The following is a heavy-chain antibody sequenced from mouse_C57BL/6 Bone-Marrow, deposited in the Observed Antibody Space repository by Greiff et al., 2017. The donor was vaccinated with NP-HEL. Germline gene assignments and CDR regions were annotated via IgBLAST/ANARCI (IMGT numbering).Heavy chain of an antibody. V-gene: IGHV1-78*01. J-gene: IGHJ4*01. D-gene: IGHD1-1*01. Sequence: VQLQQSDAELVKPGASVKISCKVSGYTFTDHTIHWMKQRPEQGLEWIGYIYPRDGSTKYNEKFKGKATLTADKSSSTAYMQLNSLTSEDSAVYFCARRGDYYGSSSYAMDYWGQGTSVTVSS. CDR3: ARRGDYYGSSSYAMDY. CDR1: GYTFTDHT. CDR2: IYPRDGST.